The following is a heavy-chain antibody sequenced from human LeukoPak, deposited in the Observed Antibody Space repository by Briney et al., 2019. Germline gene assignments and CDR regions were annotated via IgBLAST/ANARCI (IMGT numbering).Heavy chain of an antibody. CDR2: INPNTGGT. Sequence: ASVRVSCKASGYTFTGYFMHWVRQAPGQGLDWMGWINPNTGGTKYAQKFQGRVTMTRDTSIGTAYMELSTVTSDDTAVYFCARVHATGYFSQDLGYWGQGTLVTVSS. CDR1: GYTFTGYF. CDR3: ARVHATGYFSQDLGY. J-gene: IGHJ4*02. V-gene: IGHV1-2*02. D-gene: IGHD3-9*01.